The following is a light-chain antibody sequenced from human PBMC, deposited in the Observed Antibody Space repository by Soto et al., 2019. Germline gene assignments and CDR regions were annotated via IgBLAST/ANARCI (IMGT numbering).Light chain of an antibody. CDR3: MQGSHWPYT. J-gene: IGKJ2*01. CDR1: QSLVYSDGNMY. Sequence: DAVLTQSPLSLPVTLGQPASISCRSSQSLVYSDGNMYLSWFHQRPVQSPRRLLYQVSRRDSGVQDRFSGSASGTEFTLNISRVEAEDVGFYYCMQGSHWPYTFGQGTRLELE. V-gene: IGKV2-30*01. CDR2: QVS.